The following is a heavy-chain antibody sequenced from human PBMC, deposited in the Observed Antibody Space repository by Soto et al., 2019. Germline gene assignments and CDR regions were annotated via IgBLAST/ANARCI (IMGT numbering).Heavy chain of an antibody. CDR1: GGTFSGYA. V-gene: IGHV1-69*13. Sequence: ASVKVSCKASGGTFSGYAISWVRQAPGQGPEWMGGIIPIFGTANYAQKFQGRVTITADESTSTAYMELSSLRSEDTAVYYCARAARITMVRRNSYGMDVWGQGTTVTVSS. J-gene: IGHJ6*02. D-gene: IGHD3-10*01. CDR3: ARAARITMVRRNSYGMDV. CDR2: IIPIFGTA.